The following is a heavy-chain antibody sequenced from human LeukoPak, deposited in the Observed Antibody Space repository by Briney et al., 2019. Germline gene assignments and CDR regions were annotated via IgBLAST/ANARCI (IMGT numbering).Heavy chain of an antibody. CDR1: GFTFSSYG. CDR2: ISGSDGST. J-gene: IGHJ4*02. D-gene: IGHD2-15*01. V-gene: IGHV3-23*01. CDR3: AKDTRVIVGQYY. Sequence: AGGSLRLSCAASGFTFSSYGMHWVRQAPGKGLEWVSTISGSDGSTYYADSVKGRFTISRDNSKNTLYLQMNSLRTEDTAVYYCAKDTRVIVGQYYWGQGTLVTVSS.